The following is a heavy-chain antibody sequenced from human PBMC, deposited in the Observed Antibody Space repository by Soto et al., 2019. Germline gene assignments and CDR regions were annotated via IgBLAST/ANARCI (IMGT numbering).Heavy chain of an antibody. CDR3: AKTMGYSNSKYYYYGRDV. Sequence: GGSLRLSCAASGFTFDDYTMHWVRQAPGKGLEWVSLISWDGGSTYYADSVKGRFTISRDNSKNSLYLQMNSLRTEDTALYYCAKTMGYSNSKYYYYGRDVWGQGTTVIVSS. D-gene: IGHD4-4*01. CDR2: ISWDGGST. J-gene: IGHJ6*02. V-gene: IGHV3-43*01. CDR1: GFTFDDYT.